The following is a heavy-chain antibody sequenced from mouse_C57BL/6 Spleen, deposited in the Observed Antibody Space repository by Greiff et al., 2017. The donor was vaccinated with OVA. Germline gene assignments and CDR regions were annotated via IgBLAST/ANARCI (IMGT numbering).Heavy chain of an antibody. V-gene: IGHV1-62-2*01. J-gene: IGHJ1*03. Sequence: VQLQQSGAELVKPGASVKLSCKASGYTFTEYPIHWVQQRSGQGLEWIGWFYPGSGSIKYNEKFKDKATLTADKSSSTVYMELSRLTSDASAVYVCARHEDYYGSIWYFDVWGTGTTVTVSS. CDR1: GYTFTEYP. CDR3: ARHEDYYGSIWYFDV. D-gene: IGHD1-1*01. CDR2: FYPGSGSI.